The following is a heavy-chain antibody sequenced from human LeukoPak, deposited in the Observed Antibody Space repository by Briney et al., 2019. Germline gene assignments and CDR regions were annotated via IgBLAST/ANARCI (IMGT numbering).Heavy chain of an antibody. CDR3: ARDQPYYYGAGSYYWFDP. V-gene: IGHV1-18*01. J-gene: IGHJ5*02. CDR1: GYTFTSYG. CDR2: ISAYNGNT. Sequence: ASVKVTCKASGYTFTSYGISWVRQAPGQGLEWMGWISAYNGNTNYAQKLQGRVTMTTDTSTSTAYMELRSLRSDDTPVYYCARDQPYYYGAGSYYWFDPWGQGTLVTVSS. D-gene: IGHD3-10*01.